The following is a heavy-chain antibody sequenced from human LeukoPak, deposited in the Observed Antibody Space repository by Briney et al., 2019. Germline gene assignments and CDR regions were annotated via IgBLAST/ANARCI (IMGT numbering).Heavy chain of an antibody. V-gene: IGHV1-18*04. J-gene: IGHJ4*02. Sequence: ASVKVSCKASGYTFTSYGISWVRQAPGQGLEWMGWISAYNGNTNYAQKLQGRGTMTTDTSAGTAYMELRSLRSDDTAVYYCARVNDYVWGSYRYPQFDYWGQGTLVTVSS. CDR1: GYTFTSYG. D-gene: IGHD3-16*02. CDR2: ISAYNGNT. CDR3: ARVNDYVWGSYRYPQFDY.